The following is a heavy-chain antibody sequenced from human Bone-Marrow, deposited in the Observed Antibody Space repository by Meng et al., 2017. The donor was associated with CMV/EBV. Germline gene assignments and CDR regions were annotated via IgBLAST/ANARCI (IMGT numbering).Heavy chain of an antibody. CDR3: AREPFNCSSTSCANYYGMDV. J-gene: IGHJ6*02. V-gene: IGHV3-30*04. CDR1: GFTFSSYA. CDR2: ISYDGSNK. D-gene: IGHD2-2*01. Sequence: GESLKISCAASGFTFSSYAMHWVRQAPGKGLEWVAVISYDGSNKYYADSVKGRFTISRDNSKNTLYLQMNSLRAEDTAVYYCAREPFNCSSTSCANYYGMDVWGHGTTVTVSS.